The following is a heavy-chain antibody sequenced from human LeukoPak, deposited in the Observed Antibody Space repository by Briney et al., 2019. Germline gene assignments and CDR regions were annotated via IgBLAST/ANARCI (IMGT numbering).Heavy chain of an antibody. J-gene: IGHJ4*02. D-gene: IGHD6-19*01. CDR1: GGSFSGYY. V-gene: IGHV4-34*01. CDR3: ARDNYSSGWLGVHDY. CDR2: INHSGST. Sequence: PSETLSLTCAVYGGSFSGYYWSWIRQPPGKGLEWIGEINHSGSTNYNPSLKSRVTISVDTSKNKFSLKLSSVIAADTAVYYCARDNYSSGWLGVHDYWGQGTLVTVSS.